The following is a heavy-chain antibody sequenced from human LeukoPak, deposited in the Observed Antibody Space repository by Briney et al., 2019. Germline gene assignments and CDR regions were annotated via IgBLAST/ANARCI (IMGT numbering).Heavy chain of an antibody. Sequence: GASVKVSCKASGYIFTSYYLHWVRQAPGQGLEWMGVISPNGGSTSYAQKLQGRVTVTGDTSTSTVYMELSGLRSEDAAIYYCARTMVRGVNHYFDYWGQGTLVTVSS. CDR1: GYIFTSYY. J-gene: IGHJ4*02. V-gene: IGHV1-46*01. CDR2: ISPNGGST. CDR3: ARTMVRGVNHYFDY. D-gene: IGHD3-10*01.